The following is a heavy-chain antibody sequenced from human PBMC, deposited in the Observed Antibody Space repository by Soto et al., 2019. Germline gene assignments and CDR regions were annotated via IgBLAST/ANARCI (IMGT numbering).Heavy chain of an antibody. Sequence: PSETLSLTCAVSGYSISSGYYWGWIRQPPGKGLEWIGSIYHSGSTYYNPSLKSRVTISVDTSKNQFSLKLSSVTAADTAVYYCARDSLNGEAAAPGYWGQGTLVTVSS. CDR3: ARDSLNGEAAAPGY. V-gene: IGHV4-38-2*02. CDR1: GYSISSGYY. D-gene: IGHD2-8*01. J-gene: IGHJ4*02. CDR2: IYHSGST.